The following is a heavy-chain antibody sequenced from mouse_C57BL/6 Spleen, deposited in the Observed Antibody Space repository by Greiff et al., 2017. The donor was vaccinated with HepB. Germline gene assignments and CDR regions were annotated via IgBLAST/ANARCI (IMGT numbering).Heavy chain of an antibody. CDR2: LYPGSGNT. Sequence: VQLQQSGAELVRPGASVKLSCKASGYTFPDYYLNWVKQRPRQGLEWIARLYPGSGNTYYNEKFKGKATLTAEKSSSTAYMQLSSLTSEDSAVYFCAREGYSRAWFAYWGQGTLVTVSA. D-gene: IGHD2-12*01. J-gene: IGHJ3*01. V-gene: IGHV1-76*01. CDR3: AREGYSRAWFAY. CDR1: GYTFPDYY.